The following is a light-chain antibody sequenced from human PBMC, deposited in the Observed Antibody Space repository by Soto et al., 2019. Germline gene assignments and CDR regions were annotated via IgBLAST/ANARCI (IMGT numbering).Light chain of an antibody. CDR1: QSVGSN. V-gene: IGKV3D-15*01. J-gene: IGKJ5*01. CDR3: QQYGSSPIT. CDR2: GAS. Sequence: EIVMTQSPATLSVSPEERATLSCRASQSVGSNLAWYQQKPGQAPRLLIYGASTRATGIPARFSGSGSGTDFTLTISSLEPEDAALYYCQQYGSSPITFGQGTRLEI.